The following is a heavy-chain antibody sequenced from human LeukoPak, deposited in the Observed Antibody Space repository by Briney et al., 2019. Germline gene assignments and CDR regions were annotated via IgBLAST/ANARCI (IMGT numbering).Heavy chain of an antibody. V-gene: IGHV3-7*01. CDR2: IKQDGSEK. Sequence: GGSLRLSCAASGFTFSSYWMSWVRQAPGKGLEWVANIKQDGSEKYYVDSVKGRFTVSRDNSKNTLYLQMNSLRAEDTAVYYCAKDRRGYSYGRKFDYWGQGTLVTVSS. J-gene: IGHJ4*02. CDR3: AKDRRGYSYGRKFDY. D-gene: IGHD5-18*01. CDR1: GFTFSSYW.